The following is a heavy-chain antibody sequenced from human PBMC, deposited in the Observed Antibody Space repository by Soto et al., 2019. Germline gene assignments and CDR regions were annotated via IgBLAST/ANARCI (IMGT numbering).Heavy chain of an antibody. V-gene: IGHV3-11*01. Sequence: QVQLVESGGGLVKPGGSLRLSCAASGFTFSDYYMSWIRQAPGKGLEWVSYISSSGSTIYYADSVKGRFTISRDNAKNSLYLNMDSLGAEVTGVYYCARGGRRGSGCSCYVGLLGYWCEGTMVTVSS. CDR3: ARGGRRGSGCSCYVGLLGY. CDR2: ISSSGSTI. D-gene: IGHD2-15*01. CDR1: GFTFSDYY. J-gene: IGHJ4*02.